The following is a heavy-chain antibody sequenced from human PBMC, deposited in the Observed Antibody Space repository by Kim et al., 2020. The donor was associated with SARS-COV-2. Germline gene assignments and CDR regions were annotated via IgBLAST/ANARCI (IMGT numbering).Heavy chain of an antibody. CDR2: INHSGTT. CDR1: GESFNDYS. CDR3: ARRRLGVEPSTILGLGPFWPYYFMDV. D-gene: IGHD2-2*02. V-gene: IGHV4-34*01. J-gene: IGHJ6*03. Sequence: SETLSLTCAVFGESFNDYSWTWIRQPPGKGLEWIGEINHSGTTNYNPSLKSRVAISVDTSKNQFSLKLSSVTAADTAVYFCARRRLGVEPSTILGLGPFWPYYFMDVWGKGTTVTVSS.